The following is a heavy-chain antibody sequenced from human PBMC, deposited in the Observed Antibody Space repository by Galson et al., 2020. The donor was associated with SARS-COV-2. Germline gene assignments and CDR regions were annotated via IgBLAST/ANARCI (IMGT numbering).Heavy chain of an antibody. Sequence: SETLSLTCAVSGGSISSSNWWSRVRQPPGKGLEWIGEIYHSESTTYNPSLKSRVTISVDKSKNQFSLKLSSVPAADTAVYYCARGDIVVVPAAMIDLYFDLWGRGTLVTVSS. CDR3: ARGDIVVVPAAMIDLYFDL. CDR2: IYHSEST. V-gene: IGHV4-4*02. J-gene: IGHJ2*01. CDR1: GGSISSSNW. D-gene: IGHD2-2*01.